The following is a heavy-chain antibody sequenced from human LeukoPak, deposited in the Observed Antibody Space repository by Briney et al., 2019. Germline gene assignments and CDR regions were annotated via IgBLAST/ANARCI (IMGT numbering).Heavy chain of an antibody. CDR3: AREYSSSSGHFDF. V-gene: IGHV4-59*01. Sequence: SETLSLTCTVSGASISSYYWSWIRQPPGKGLEWIGYIYYSGSTSYNPSLKSRVTISLDTSKNHFSLKLSSVTAADTAVYYCAREYSSSSGHFDFWGQGTLVTVSS. J-gene: IGHJ4*02. CDR2: IYYSGST. D-gene: IGHD6-6*01. CDR1: GASISSYY.